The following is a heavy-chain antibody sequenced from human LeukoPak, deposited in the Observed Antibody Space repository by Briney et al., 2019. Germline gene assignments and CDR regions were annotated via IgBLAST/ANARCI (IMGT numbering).Heavy chain of an antibody. CDR1: GFTFSSYW. J-gene: IGHJ6*02. CDR3: ARDGCSSTSCYPGYYYYGMDV. Sequence: GGSLRLSCAASGFTFSSYWMSWVRQAPGKGLEWVANIKQDGSEKYYVDSVKGRFTISRDNAKNSLYLQMNSLRAEDTAVYYCARDGCSSTSCYPGYYYYGMDVWGQGTTVTVSS. CDR2: IKQDGSEK. D-gene: IGHD2-2*01. V-gene: IGHV3-7*01.